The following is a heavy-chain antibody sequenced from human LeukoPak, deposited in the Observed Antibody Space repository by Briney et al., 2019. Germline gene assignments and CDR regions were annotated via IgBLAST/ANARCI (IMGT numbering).Heavy chain of an antibody. D-gene: IGHD2/OR15-2a*01. CDR2: ISSSGSTK. J-gene: IGHJ4*02. CDR1: GFTFTNYA. Sequence: GGSLRLSCEASGFTFTNYAMNWVRQALGKGLEWVSYISSSGSTKYYADSVKGRFTISRDNARNSLYLQMNSLRAEDTAVYFCARGGLSIMGYWGQGTLVTVSS. V-gene: IGHV3-48*01. CDR3: ARGGLSIMGY.